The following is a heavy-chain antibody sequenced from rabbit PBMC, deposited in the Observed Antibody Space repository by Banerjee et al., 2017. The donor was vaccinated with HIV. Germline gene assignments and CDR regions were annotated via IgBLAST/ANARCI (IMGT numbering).Heavy chain of an antibody. J-gene: IGHJ4*01. CDR3: ARDRGDWGYYFNL. V-gene: IGHV1S40*01. CDR2: VNTGGSGST. CDR1: GFSFSSNYY. Sequence: QSLEESGGDLVKPGASLTLTCTASGFSFSSNYYMCWVRQAPGKGLEWIACVNTGGSGSTWYASWAKGRFTISKTSSTTVTLQMTSLTAADTATYFCARDRGDWGYYFNLWGPGTLVTVS. D-gene: IGHD4-1*01.